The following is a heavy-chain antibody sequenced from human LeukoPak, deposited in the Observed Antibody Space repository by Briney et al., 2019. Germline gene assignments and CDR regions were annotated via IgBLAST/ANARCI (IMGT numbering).Heavy chain of an antibody. D-gene: IGHD3-10*01. CDR2: ISWDGGST. J-gene: IGHJ4*02. V-gene: IGHV3-43D*03. CDR3: AKDRGSGSLTLDY. CDR1: GFTFDDYA. Sequence: GGSLRLSCAASGFTFDDYAMHWVRQAPGKGLEWVSLISWDGGSTYYADSVKGRFTISRDNSKNSLYLQMNSLRAEDTALYYCAKDRGSGSLTLDYWGQGTLVTVSS.